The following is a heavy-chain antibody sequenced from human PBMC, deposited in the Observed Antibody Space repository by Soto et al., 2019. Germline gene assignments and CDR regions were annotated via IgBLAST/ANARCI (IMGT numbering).Heavy chain of an antibody. CDR3: ARDRRIAAAHPYYYMDV. CDR1: GFTVSSNY. J-gene: IGHJ6*03. Sequence: GGSLRLSCAASGFTVSSNYMSWVRQAPGKGLEWVSVIYSGGSTYYADSVKGRFTISRDNSKNTLYLQMNSLRAEDTAVYYCARDRRIAAAHPYYYMDVWGKGTTVTVSS. CDR2: IYSGGST. V-gene: IGHV3-66*01. D-gene: IGHD6-13*01.